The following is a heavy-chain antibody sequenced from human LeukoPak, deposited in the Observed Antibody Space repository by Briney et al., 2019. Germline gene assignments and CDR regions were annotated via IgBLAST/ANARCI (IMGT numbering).Heavy chain of an antibody. CDR3: ARHIPPAAVTGRVGWFDP. V-gene: IGHV4-61*02. J-gene: IGHJ5*02. CDR2: IDTSGRA. Sequence: SQTLSLTCTVSGGSISSGTYYWSWIRQPAGKGLEWIGRIDTSGRANYNPSLKSRVTISVDRSKNQFSLKLSSVTAADTAVYYCARHIPPAAVTGRVGWFDPWGQGTLVTVSS. CDR1: GGSISSGTYY. D-gene: IGHD6-19*01.